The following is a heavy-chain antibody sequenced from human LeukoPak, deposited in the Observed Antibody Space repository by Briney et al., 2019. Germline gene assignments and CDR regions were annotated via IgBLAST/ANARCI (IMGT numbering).Heavy chain of an antibody. CDR1: GFTFSSYA. CDR3: AKYKDAPDYYYYGMDV. Sequence: GGSLRLSCAASGFTFSSYAMSWVRQAPGKGLEWVSAISGSGGSTYYADSVKGRFTISRDNSKNTLYLQMNSLRAEDTAVYYCAKYKDAPDYYYYGMDVWGQGTTVTVSS. CDR2: ISGSGGST. D-gene: IGHD1-20*01. J-gene: IGHJ6*02. V-gene: IGHV3-23*01.